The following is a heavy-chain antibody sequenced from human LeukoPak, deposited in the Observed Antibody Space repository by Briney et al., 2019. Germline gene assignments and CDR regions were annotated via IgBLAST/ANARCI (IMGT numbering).Heavy chain of an antibody. CDR1: GFTFTTYV. Sequence: GGSLRLSCVASGFTFTTYVMHWVRQAPGKGLEWVACIYLVGNNKDYADSVKGRFIISRDNSKNILFLQMNSLTAADTAVYYCAKDWSGNYHWSDPWGQGTLVTVSS. J-gene: IGHJ5*02. CDR3: AKDWSGNYHWSDP. V-gene: IGHV3-30*02. CDR2: IYLVGNNK. D-gene: IGHD3-3*01.